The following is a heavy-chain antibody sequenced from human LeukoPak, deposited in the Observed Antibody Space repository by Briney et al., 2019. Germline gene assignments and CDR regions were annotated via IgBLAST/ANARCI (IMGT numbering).Heavy chain of an antibody. J-gene: IGHJ4*02. V-gene: IGHV1-46*03. Sequence: ASVKVSCKASGYTFTSYYMHWVRQAPGQGLEWIGIINPSGGSTSYAQKFQGRVTMTRDTSTSTVYMELSSLKSEGTAVYYCARAGAAAGRGFDYWGQGTLVTVSS. CDR3: ARAGAAAGRGFDY. D-gene: IGHD6-13*01. CDR1: GYTFTSYY. CDR2: INPSGGST.